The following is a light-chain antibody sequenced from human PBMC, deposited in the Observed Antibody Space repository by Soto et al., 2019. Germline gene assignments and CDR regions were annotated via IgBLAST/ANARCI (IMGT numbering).Light chain of an antibody. Sequence: QSVLTQPASVSGSPGQSITISCTGTSSDVGGYNYASWYQQHPGKAPKLMIYEVSNRPSGVSNRFSGSKSGNTASLTIPGLQAEDEADYYCSSYTSSSTLYVFGTGTKVTVL. V-gene: IGLV2-14*01. J-gene: IGLJ1*01. CDR1: SSDVGGYNY. CDR2: EVS. CDR3: SSYTSSSTLYV.